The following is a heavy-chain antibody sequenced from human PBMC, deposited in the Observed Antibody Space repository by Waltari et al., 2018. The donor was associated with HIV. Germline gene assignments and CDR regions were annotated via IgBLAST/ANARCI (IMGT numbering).Heavy chain of an antibody. Sequence: QLQLQESGPGLVKPSETLSLTCTVSGGSISSSSYYWGWIRQPPGKGLEWVGNIYYSGSTYYNPSLKSGVTISVDTSQNQFSLKLSSVTAADTAVYYCARHDPGGSYYVAVAFDIWGQGTMVTVSS. CDR3: ARHDPGGSYYVAVAFDI. V-gene: IGHV4-39*01. CDR2: IYYSGST. CDR1: GGSISSSSYY. J-gene: IGHJ3*02. D-gene: IGHD1-26*01.